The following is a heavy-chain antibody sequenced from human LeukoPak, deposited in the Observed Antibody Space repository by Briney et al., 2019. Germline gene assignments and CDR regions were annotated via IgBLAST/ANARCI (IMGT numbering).Heavy chain of an antibody. Sequence: GGSLRLSCAASGFTFSDAWMSWVRQAPGKGLEWVGRIKSKTDGGTTDYAAPVKGRFTISRDDSKNTLYLQMNSLKTEDTAVYYCTTGATDDYYYYYGMDVWGQGTTVTVSS. CDR3: TTGATDDYYYYYGMDV. V-gene: IGHV3-15*01. CDR1: GFTFSDAW. CDR2: IKSKTDGGTT. D-gene: IGHD5-12*01. J-gene: IGHJ6*02.